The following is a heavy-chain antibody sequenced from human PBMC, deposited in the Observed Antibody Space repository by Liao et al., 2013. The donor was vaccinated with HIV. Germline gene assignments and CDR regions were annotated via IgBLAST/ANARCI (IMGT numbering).Heavy chain of an antibody. V-gene: IGHV4-4*07. CDR2: IYTSGST. Sequence: QVQLQESGPGLVKPSETLSLTCIVSGGSISDYYWSWIRQPAGKGLEWIGLIYTSGSTNYNPSLKSRVTMSADTSKNQFSLRLNSVTAADTAVYYCAKYPTIFGVARSYMDVWGKGTTVTVSS. CDR3: AKYPTIFGVARSYMDV. D-gene: IGHD3-3*01. CDR1: GGSISDYY. J-gene: IGHJ6*03.